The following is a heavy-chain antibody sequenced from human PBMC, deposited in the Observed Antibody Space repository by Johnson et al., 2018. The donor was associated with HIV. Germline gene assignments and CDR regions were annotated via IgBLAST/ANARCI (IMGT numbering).Heavy chain of an antibody. CDR1: GFSVSSNY. CDR2: ISWNSGSI. CDR3: ARDHEMATIGDAFDI. V-gene: IGHV3-11*04. D-gene: IGHD5-24*01. Sequence: QVQLVESGGGLVQPGGSLRLSCAASGFSVSSNYMSWVRQAPGKGLEWVSGISWNSGSIGYADSVKGRFTISRDNAKNSLYLQMNSLRAEDTAVYYCARDHEMATIGDAFDIWGRGTIVTVSS. J-gene: IGHJ3*02.